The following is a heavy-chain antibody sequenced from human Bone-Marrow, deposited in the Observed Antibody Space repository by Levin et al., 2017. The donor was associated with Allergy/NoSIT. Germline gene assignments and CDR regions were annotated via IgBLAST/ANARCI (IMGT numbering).Heavy chain of an antibody. CDR3: ARYGSSWSQFDY. CDR1: GFSLSDYW. V-gene: IGHV3-7*01. D-gene: IGHD6-13*01. Sequence: QAGGSLRLSCVVSGFSLSDYWMSWVRQAPGKGLEWVATIHKEGSETYYVDSVKGRFTISRDTAKTSVFLLMNSLRDEDTAVYYCARYGSSWSQFDYWGQGTLVTVSS. CDR2: IHKEGSET. J-gene: IGHJ4*02.